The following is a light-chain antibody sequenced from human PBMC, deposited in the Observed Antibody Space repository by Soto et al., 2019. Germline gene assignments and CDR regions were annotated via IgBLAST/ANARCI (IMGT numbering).Light chain of an antibody. Sequence: QSVLTQPASVSGSPGQSITISCTGTSSDVGSYNLVSWYQQHPGKAPKHMIYEGSKRPSGVSNRFSGSKSGNTASLTISGVQAEYEADYYCCSYAGSSTRVVFGGGTELTVL. V-gene: IGLV2-23*01. CDR3: CSYAGSSTRVV. J-gene: IGLJ2*01. CDR1: SSDVGSYNL. CDR2: EGS.